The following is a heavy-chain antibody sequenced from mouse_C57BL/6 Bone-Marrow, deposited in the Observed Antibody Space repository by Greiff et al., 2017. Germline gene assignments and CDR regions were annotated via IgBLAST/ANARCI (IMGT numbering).Heavy chain of an antibody. CDR3: ARNSSGYDCAMDY. D-gene: IGHD3-2*02. V-gene: IGHV1-64*01. Sequence: VQLQQPGAELVKPGASVKLSCKASGYTFTSYWMHWVKQRPGQGLEWIGMIYPNSGSTNYNEKFKSKATLTVDKSSSTAYMQLSSLTSEDSAVXYCARNSSGYDCAMDYWGQGTSVTVSS. CDR2: IYPNSGST. J-gene: IGHJ4*01. CDR1: GYTFTSYW.